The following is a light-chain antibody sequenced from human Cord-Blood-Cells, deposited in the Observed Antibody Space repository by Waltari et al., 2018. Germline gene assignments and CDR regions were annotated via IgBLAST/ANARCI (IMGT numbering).Light chain of an antibody. CDR1: QSLLHSNGYNY. CDR3: MQALQGYT. Sequence: DIVMTQSPLSLPVTPGEPASISCRSSQSLLHSNGYNYLDWYLQKPGQSPQLLIYLGSNRASGVPDRFSGSGSGTDFTLKISRVEAEDVGVYYCMQALQGYTFGQRTKLEIK. V-gene: IGKV2-28*01. J-gene: IGKJ2*01. CDR2: LGS.